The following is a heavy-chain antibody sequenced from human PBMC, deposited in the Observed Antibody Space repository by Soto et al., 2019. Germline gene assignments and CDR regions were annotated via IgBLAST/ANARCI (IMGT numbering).Heavy chain of an antibody. D-gene: IGHD4-17*01. CDR1: GGSVSRGSYY. CDR3: ARVITVTTLEAYFAY. CDR2: IYYSGST. V-gene: IGHV4-61*01. Sequence: SETLSLTCTVSGGSVSRGSYYWGWIRQPPGNGLEWSGYIYYSGSTNYNPSLKSRVTISVDTSKNQFSLKLSSVTAADTAVYYCARVITVTTLEAYFAYWGQGTLVTVS. J-gene: IGHJ4*02.